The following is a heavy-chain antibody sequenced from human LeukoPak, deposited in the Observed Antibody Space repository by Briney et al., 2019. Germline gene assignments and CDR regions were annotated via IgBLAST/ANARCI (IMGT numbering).Heavy chain of an antibody. J-gene: IGHJ4*02. CDR1: GGSISSYY. CDR3: ARDLGENYYDSSGYYDY. Sequence: SETLSLTCTVSGGSISSYYWCWVRQPPGKGLEWLGSINYYGNTYYTSSLKSRLAISVDTSKNQFSLKLSSVTAADTAVYYCARDLGENYYDSSGYYDYWGQGTLVTVSS. V-gene: IGHV4-59*01. CDR2: INYYGNT. D-gene: IGHD3-22*01.